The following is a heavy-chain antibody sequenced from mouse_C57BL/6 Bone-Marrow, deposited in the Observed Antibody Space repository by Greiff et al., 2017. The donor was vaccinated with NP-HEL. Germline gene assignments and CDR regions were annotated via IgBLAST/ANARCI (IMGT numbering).Heavy chain of an antibody. CDR2: IDPENGDT. CDR1: GFNIKDDY. Sequence: VHVKQSGSELVRPGASVKLSCTASGFNIKDDYMHWVKQRPEQGLEWIGWIDPENGDTEYASKFQGKATITADTSSNTAYLQLSSLTSEDTAVYYCTVFDYWGQGTTLTVSS. CDR3: TVFDY. J-gene: IGHJ2*01. V-gene: IGHV14-4*01.